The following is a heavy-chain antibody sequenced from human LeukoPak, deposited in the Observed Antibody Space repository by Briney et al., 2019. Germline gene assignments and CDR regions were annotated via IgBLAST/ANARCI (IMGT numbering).Heavy chain of an antibody. CDR2: IYYSGST. D-gene: IGHD3-10*01. J-gene: IGHJ4*02. CDR3: ARSAYGSGSYYRVEY. CDR1: GYSISSGYY. Sequence: SSETLSLTCTVSGYSISSGYYWGWIRQPPGKGLEWIGYIYYSGSTNYNPSLKSRVTISVDTSKNQFSLKLSSVTAADTAVYYCARSAYGSGSYYRVEYWGQGTLVTVSS. V-gene: IGHV4-61*01.